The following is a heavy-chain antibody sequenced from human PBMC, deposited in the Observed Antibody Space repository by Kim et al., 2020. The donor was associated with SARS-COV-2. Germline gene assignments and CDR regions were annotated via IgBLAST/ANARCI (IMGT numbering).Heavy chain of an antibody. Sequence: SETLSLTCTVSGGSISSSSYYWGWIRQPPGKGLEWIGSIYYSGSTYYNPSLKSRVTISVDTSKNQFSLKLSSVTAADTAVYYCARRDTMVTRNAFDIWGQGTMVTVSS. D-gene: IGHD3-10*01. V-gene: IGHV4-39*01. CDR1: GGSISSSSYY. J-gene: IGHJ3*02. CDR3: ARRDTMVTRNAFDI. CDR2: IYYSGST.